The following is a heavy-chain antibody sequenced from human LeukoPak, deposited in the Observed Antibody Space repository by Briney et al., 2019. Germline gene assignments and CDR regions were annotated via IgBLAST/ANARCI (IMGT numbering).Heavy chain of an antibody. V-gene: IGHV3-48*02. J-gene: IGHJ6*02. Sequence: GGSLRLSCAASGLTFSTYNMNWVRQAPGKGLEWVSYIDSSNSPIYYADSVKGRFTISRDNGKNSLYLQMNSLRDEDTAVYYCARVGCSSTSCPYYYYYGMDVWGQGTTVTVSS. D-gene: IGHD2-2*01. CDR2: IDSSNSPI. CDR3: ARVGCSSTSCPYYYYYGMDV. CDR1: GLTFSTYN.